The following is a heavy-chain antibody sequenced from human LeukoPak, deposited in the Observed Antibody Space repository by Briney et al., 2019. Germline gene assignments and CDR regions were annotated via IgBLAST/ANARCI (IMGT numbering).Heavy chain of an antibody. Sequence: PGGSLRLSCAASGFTFSSYSMNWVRQAPGKGLEWVSAISGSGGSTYYADSVKGRFTISRDNSKNTLYLQMNSLRAEDTAVYYCAKDQTVYDSSGYYDLGSWGQGTMVTVSS. CDR1: GFTFSSYS. D-gene: IGHD3-22*01. CDR2: ISGSGGST. V-gene: IGHV3-23*01. CDR3: AKDQTVYDSSGYYDLGS. J-gene: IGHJ3*01.